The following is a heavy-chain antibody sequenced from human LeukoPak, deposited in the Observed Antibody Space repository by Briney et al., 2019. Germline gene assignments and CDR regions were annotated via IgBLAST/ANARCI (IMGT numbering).Heavy chain of an antibody. CDR3: ATTARRPYYYYYYMDV. V-gene: IGHV4-34*01. J-gene: IGHJ6*03. CDR1: GGSFSGYY. D-gene: IGHD6-6*01. Sequence: PSETLSLTCAVYGGSFSGYYWSWIRQPPGKGLEWIGEINHSGSTNYNPSLKSRVTISVDTSKNQFSLKLSSVTAADTAVYYCATTARRPYYYYYYMDVWGKGTTVTVSS. CDR2: INHSGST.